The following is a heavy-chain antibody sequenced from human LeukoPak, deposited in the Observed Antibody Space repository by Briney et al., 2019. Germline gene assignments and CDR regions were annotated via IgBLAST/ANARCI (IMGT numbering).Heavy chain of an antibody. J-gene: IGHJ4*02. CDR2: IHSAGSP. Sequence: GGSLRLSCAASGLTVSDSYMNWVRQAPGKGLEWVSVIHSAGSPYYTDSVKGRFTISRDKSKNTLYLQMNSLRAEDTAVYYCARGRSGSPGLFDSWGRGTLVTVSS. V-gene: IGHV3-53*01. D-gene: IGHD1-1*01. CDR3: ARGRSGSPGLFDS. CDR1: GLTVSDSY.